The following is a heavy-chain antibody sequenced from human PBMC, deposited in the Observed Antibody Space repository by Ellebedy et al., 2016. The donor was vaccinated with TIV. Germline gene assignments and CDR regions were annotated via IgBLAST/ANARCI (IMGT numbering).Heavy chain of an antibody. CDR3: ARDGLDILTGYYRCIDY. CDR1: GFSFSSYG. CDR2: ISSSSNDI. D-gene: IGHD3-9*01. J-gene: IGHJ4*02. Sequence: GESLKISCAASGFSFSSYGINWVRQAPGMGLEWVSFISSSSNDISYADSVKGRFTISRDNAKNSVYLQMNSLRVEDTAVYYCARDGLDILTGYYRCIDYWGQGTLVTVSS. V-gene: IGHV3-21*01.